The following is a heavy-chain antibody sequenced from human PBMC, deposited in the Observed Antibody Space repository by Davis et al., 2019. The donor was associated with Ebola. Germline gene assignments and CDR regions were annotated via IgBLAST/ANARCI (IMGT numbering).Heavy chain of an antibody. J-gene: IGHJ4*02. V-gene: IGHV4-61*09. CDR2: IYPSGGT. D-gene: IGHD6-6*01. Sequence: SETLSLTCTVSGGSISSGGYSWSWIRQPAGKGLEWIGQIYPSGGTNYNPSLKSRLTISADTSQNQFSLKMTSVTAADTAVYYCATNTTSSGFNYWGQGTLVTVSS. CDR1: GGSISSGGYS. CDR3: ATNTTSSGFNY.